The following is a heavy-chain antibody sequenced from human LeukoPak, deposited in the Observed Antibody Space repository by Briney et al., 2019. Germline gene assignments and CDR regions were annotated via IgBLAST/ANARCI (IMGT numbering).Heavy chain of an antibody. CDR3: ARNSEEIVVVPAASYYYYYMDV. Sequence: SETLSLTCTVSGGSISSGGYYWSWIRQHPGKGLEWIRYIYYSGSTYYNPSLKSRVTISVDTSKNQFSLKLSSVTAADTAVYYCARNSEEIVVVPAASYYYYYMDVWGKGTTVTVSS. D-gene: IGHD2-2*01. J-gene: IGHJ6*03. CDR1: GGSISSGGYY. CDR2: IYYSGST. V-gene: IGHV4-31*03.